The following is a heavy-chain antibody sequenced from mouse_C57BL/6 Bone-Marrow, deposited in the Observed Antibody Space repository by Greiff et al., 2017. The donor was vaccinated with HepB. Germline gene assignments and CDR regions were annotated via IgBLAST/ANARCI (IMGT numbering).Heavy chain of an antibody. J-gene: IGHJ1*03. CDR3: ARVGGGYFDV. CDR2: INPSTGGT. Sequence: VQLQQPGPELVKPGASVKISCKASGYSFTGYYMNWVKQSPEKSLEWIGKINPSTGGTTYNQKFKGKATLTVDKSSSTAYMQLSSLTSEDSAVYVCARVGGGYFDVWGTGTTVTVSS. V-gene: IGHV1-42*01. CDR1: GYSFTGYY.